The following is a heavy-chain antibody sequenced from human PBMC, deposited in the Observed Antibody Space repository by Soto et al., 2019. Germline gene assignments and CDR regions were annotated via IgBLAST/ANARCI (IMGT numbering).Heavy chain of an antibody. CDR3: TRVFYGGTIYSFDY. V-gene: IGHV3-49*04. CDR2: IRSKAYGGTT. J-gene: IGHJ4*02. CDR1: GFTFGDYA. Sequence: GGSLRLSCTASGFTFGDYAMSWVRQAPGKGLEWVGFIRSKAYGGTTEYAASVKGRFTISRDDSKSIAYLQMNSLKTEDTAVYYCTRVFYGGTIYSFDYWGQGTLVTVSS. D-gene: IGHD4-17*01.